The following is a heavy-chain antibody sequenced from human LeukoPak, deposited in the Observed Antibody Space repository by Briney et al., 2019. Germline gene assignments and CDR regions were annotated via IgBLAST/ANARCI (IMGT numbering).Heavy chain of an antibody. CDR1: GYTLTELS. J-gene: IGHJ3*02. CDR2: FDPGDGET. CDR3: ATELGVSGAFDI. V-gene: IGHV1-24*01. Sequence: ASVKVSCKVSGYTLTELSMHWVRQAPGKGLEWMGGFDPGDGETIYAQKFQGRVTMTEDTSTDTAYMELSSLRSEDTAVYYCATELGVSGAFDIWGQGTMVTVSS.